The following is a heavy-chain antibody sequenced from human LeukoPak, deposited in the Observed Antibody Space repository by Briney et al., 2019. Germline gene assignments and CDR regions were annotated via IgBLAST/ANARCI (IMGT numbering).Heavy chain of an antibody. CDR2: ISAYNGNI. CDR3: ASMSGYYPSYYFDY. D-gene: IGHD3-3*01. Sequence: ATVKVSCKASGYTFISYGITWVRQAPGQGLEWLGWISAYNGNIDYAQKLQGRVTLTTDTSTSTAYMEVRSLRSDDTAVYYCASMSGYYPSYYFDYWGQGTLVTVSS. CDR1: GYTFISYG. J-gene: IGHJ4*02. V-gene: IGHV1-18*01.